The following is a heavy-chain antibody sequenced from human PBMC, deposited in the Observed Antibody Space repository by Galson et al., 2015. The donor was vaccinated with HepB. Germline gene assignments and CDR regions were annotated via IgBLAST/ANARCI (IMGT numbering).Heavy chain of an antibody. D-gene: IGHD2-2*02. V-gene: IGHV3-7*01. Sequence: SLRLSCAASGFTFSRYWMSWVRQAPGKGLEWVANIKQDGSEKYYVDSVKGRFTISRDNAKNSLYLQMNSLRAEDTAVYYCARTAPIVVVPAAIPYYFDYWGQGTLVTVSS. CDR1: GFTFSRYW. CDR3: ARTAPIVVVPAAIPYYFDY. J-gene: IGHJ4*02. CDR2: IKQDGSEK.